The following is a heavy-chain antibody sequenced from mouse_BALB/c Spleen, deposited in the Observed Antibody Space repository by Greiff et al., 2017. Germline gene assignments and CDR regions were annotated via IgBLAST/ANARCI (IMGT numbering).Heavy chain of an antibody. J-gene: IGHJ3*01. CDR2: IWAGGST. CDR1: GFSLTSYG. D-gene: IGHD1-1*01. V-gene: IGHV2-9*02. Sequence: VQLQQSGPGLVAPSQSLSITCTVSGFSLTSYGVHWVRQPPGKGLEWLGVIWAGGSTNYNSALMSRLSISKDNSKSQVFLKMNSLQTDDTAMYYCAYYYGSSYAYWGQGTLVTVSA. CDR3: AYYYGSSYAY.